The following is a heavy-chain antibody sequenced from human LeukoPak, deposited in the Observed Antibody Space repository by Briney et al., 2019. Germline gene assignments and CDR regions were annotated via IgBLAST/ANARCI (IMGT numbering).Heavy chain of an antibody. CDR2: IYYSGST. D-gene: IGHD4-17*01. Sequence: SETLSLTCTVSGGSISRSSYYWGWIRQPPGKGLEWIGSIYYSGSTYYNPSLKSRVTISVDTSKNQFSLKLSSVTAADTAVYYCASGHYGDYVVWFDPWGQGTLATVSS. J-gene: IGHJ5*02. V-gene: IGHV4-39*01. CDR3: ASGHYGDYVVWFDP. CDR1: GGSISRSSYY.